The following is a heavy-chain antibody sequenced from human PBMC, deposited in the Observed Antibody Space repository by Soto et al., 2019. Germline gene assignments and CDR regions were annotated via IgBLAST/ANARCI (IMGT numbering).Heavy chain of an antibody. V-gene: IGHV1-3*01. Sequence: GASVKVSCKASGYAFTSYAMHWVRQAPGQRLEWMGWINAGNGNTKYSQKFQGRVTITRDTSASTAYMELSSLRSEDTAVYYCARVMYYYDSSGYDYWGQGTLVTVSS. D-gene: IGHD3-22*01. CDR3: ARVMYYYDSSGYDY. J-gene: IGHJ4*02. CDR1: GYAFTSYA. CDR2: INAGNGNT.